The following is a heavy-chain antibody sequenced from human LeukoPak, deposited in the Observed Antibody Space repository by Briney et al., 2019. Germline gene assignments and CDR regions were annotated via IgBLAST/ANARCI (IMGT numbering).Heavy chain of an antibody. CDR3: ARGLFLSGYLDALDI. J-gene: IGHJ3*02. D-gene: IGHD3-22*01. CDR1: GFTISNKY. V-gene: IGHV3-53*01. CDR2: IYRDGRT. Sequence: GAPLILSCASAGFTISNKYMTWVRQAPGKGLEWASLIYRDGRTYYADSVKGRCTISRDNSKNTLYLQMNSLRVEDTAMYYCARGLFLSGYLDALDIWGQGTVVTVSS.